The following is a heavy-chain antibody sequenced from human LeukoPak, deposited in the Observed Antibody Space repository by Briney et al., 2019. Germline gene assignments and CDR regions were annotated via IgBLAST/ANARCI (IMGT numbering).Heavy chain of an antibody. Sequence: SETLSLTCTVSGGSISSYYWSWIRQPPGKGLEWIGYIYYSGSTNYNPSLKSRVTMSVDTSKNQFSLKLSSVTAADTAVYYCARVLGGDDGVFSPFDYWGQGTLVTVSS. CDR1: GGSISSYY. D-gene: IGHD3-16*01. CDR3: ARVLGGDDGVFSPFDY. V-gene: IGHV4-59*01. J-gene: IGHJ4*02. CDR2: IYYSGST.